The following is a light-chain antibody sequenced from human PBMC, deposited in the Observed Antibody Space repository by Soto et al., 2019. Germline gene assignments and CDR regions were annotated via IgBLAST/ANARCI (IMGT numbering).Light chain of an antibody. V-gene: IGLV6-57*01. Sequence: NFMLTQPHSVSESPGKTVIISCTRSRGSIASNYVQWYQQRPGSSPTTVIYEDNQRPSGVPDRFSGSIDSSSNSASLTISGLETEDEADYYCQSYDATNQVFGGWTKLTVL. CDR2: EDN. CDR3: QSYDATNQV. J-gene: IGLJ3*02. CDR1: RGSIASNY.